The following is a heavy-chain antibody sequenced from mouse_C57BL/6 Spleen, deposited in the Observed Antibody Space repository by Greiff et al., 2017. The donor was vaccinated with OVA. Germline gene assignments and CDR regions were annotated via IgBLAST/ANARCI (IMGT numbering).Heavy chain of an antibody. Sequence: QVQLQQPGAELVKPGASVTLSCKASGYTFTSYWMHWVKQRPGQGLEWIGMIHPNSGSTNYNEKFKRKATLTVDKSSSTAYMQLSSLTSEDSAVYYCARKVITTERGGDYWGQGTTLTVSS. CDR1: GYTFTSYW. V-gene: IGHV1-64*01. J-gene: IGHJ2*01. CDR2: IHPNSGST. CDR3: ARKVITTERGGDY. D-gene: IGHD1-1*01.